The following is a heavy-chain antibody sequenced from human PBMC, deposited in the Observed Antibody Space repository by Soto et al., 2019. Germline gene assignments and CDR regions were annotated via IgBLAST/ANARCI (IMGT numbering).Heavy chain of an antibody. CDR1: GFTFSSYA. CDR2: ISGSGGST. CDR3: AKGVPPVVVADTHSSYYYYMDV. D-gene: IGHD2-15*01. J-gene: IGHJ6*03. Sequence: GGSLRLSCAASGFTFSSYAMSWVRQAPGKGLEWVSAISGSGGSTYYADSVKGRFTISRDNSKNTLYLQMNSLRAEDTAVYYCAKGVPPVVVADTHSSYYYYMDVWGKGTTVTVSS. V-gene: IGHV3-23*01.